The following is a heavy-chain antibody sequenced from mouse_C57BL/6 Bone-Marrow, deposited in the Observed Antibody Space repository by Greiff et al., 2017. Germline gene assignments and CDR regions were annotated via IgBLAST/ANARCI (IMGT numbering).Heavy chain of an antibody. V-gene: IGHV1-62-2*01. D-gene: IGHD3-1*01. CDR1: GYTFTEYT. J-gene: IGHJ4*01. Sequence: QVQLQQSGAELVKPGASVKLSCKASGYTFTEYTIHWVKQRSGQGLEWIEWFYPGSGSIKYNEKFKDKATLTADKSSSTVYMELSRLTSEDSAVYFCARHEDRVPGRRAYYYAMDYWGQGTSVTVSS. CDR3: ARHEDRVPGRRAYYYAMDY. CDR2: FYPGSGSI.